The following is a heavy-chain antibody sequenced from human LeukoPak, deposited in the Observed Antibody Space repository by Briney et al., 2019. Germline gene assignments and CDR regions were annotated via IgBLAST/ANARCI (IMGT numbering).Heavy chain of an antibody. CDR1: GFTFDDYA. D-gene: IGHD1-26*01. CDR3: AKDPEEEWELLTFDY. Sequence: PGRSLRLSCAASGFTFDDYAMHWVRQAPGKGLEWVSAISGSGGSTYYADSVKGRFTISRDNSKNTLYLQMNSLRAEDTAVYYCAKDPEEEWELLTFDYWGQGTLVTVSS. V-gene: IGHV3-23*01. J-gene: IGHJ4*02. CDR2: ISGSGGST.